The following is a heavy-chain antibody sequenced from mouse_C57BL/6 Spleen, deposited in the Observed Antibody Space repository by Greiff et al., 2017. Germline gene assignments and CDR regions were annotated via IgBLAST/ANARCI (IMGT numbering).Heavy chain of an antibody. CDR2: IYPSDSET. CDR3: AREGYDYEDY. D-gene: IGHD2-4*01. Sequence: QVQLQQPGAELVRPGSSVKLSCKASGYTFTSYWLAWVKQRPGQGLAWIGNIYPSDSETHYNQKFKDKATLTVDKSSSTAYMQRSSLTSEDSAVYYCAREGYDYEDYWGQGTTLTVSS. CDR1: GYTFTSYW. J-gene: IGHJ2*01. V-gene: IGHV1-61*01.